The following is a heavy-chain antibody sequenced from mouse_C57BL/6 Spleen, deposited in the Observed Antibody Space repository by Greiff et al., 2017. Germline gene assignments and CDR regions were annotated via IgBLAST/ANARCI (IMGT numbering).Heavy chain of an antibody. D-gene: IGHD2-10*02. J-gene: IGHJ4*01. CDR3: ARSRGMVLREGYAMDY. V-gene: IGHV1-53*01. Sequence: QVQLQQPGTELAKPGASVKLSCKASGYTFTSYWMHWVKQRPGQGLEWIGNINPSNGGTNYNEKFKSKATLTVDKSSSTAYMQLSSLTSEDSAVYYCARSRGMVLREGYAMDYWGQGTSVTVSS. CDR2: INPSNGGT. CDR1: GYTFTSYW.